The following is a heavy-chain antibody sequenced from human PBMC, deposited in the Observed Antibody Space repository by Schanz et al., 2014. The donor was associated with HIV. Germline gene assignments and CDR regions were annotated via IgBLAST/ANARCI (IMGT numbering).Heavy chain of an antibody. CDR1: GGTFSIYA. D-gene: IGHD3-10*01. CDR3: VRGVIYYDSGSYYNYFDY. CDR2: IIPISGTA. V-gene: IGHV1-69*06. Sequence: QVHLVQSGAEVKKPGSSVKVSCKASGGTFSIYAISWVRQAPGQGLEWMGGIIPISGTANYAQKFQGRVTMTADKSTSAAYMELSSLRSEDTAVYYCVRGVIYYDSGSYYNYFDYWGQGTLVTVSS. J-gene: IGHJ4*02.